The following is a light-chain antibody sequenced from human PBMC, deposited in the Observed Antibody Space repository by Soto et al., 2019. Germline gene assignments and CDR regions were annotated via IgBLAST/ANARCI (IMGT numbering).Light chain of an antibody. CDR3: AAWDDSLSAWV. J-gene: IGLJ3*02. V-gene: IGLV1-44*01. CDR1: SSDIGRNF. CDR2: TNN. Sequence: QPVLTQPPSASGTPGQRVTISCSGSSSDIGRNFVSWYQQVPGTAPKLLIQTNNQRPSGVPDRFSGSKSGTSASLAISGLHSEDEADYYCAAWDDSLSAWVFGGGTQLTVL.